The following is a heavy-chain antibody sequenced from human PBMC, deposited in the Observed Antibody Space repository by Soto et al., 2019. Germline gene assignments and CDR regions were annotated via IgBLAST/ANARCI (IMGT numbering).Heavy chain of an antibody. D-gene: IGHD1-26*01. CDR3: ARAGGRHSGGIDY. J-gene: IGHJ4*02. Sequence: QVQLVQSGAEVKKPGSSVKVSCKASGGTFSSYSINWVRQAPGQGLEWMGEIIPIFGTANYAQKFQGRVTITADESTSTADMELSSLRSEDTAVYYCARAGGRHSGGIDYWGQGTLVTVSS. V-gene: IGHV1-69*01. CDR1: GGTFSSYS. CDR2: IIPIFGTA.